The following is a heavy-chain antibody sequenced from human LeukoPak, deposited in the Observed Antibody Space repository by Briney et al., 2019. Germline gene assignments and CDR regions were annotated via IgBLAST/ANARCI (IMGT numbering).Heavy chain of an antibody. V-gene: IGHV3-48*01. CDR1: GFTFSTYA. Sequence: PGGSLRLSCAASGFTFSTYAMNWVRQAPGKGLEWVSYISKTSSPIFYADAVKGRFSISRDNAKNSLYLQMNSLRAEDTAVYYCARDSFDSSGYYVNPDFWGQGTLVTVSS. CDR3: ARDSFDSSGYYVNPDF. D-gene: IGHD3-22*01. J-gene: IGHJ4*02. CDR2: ISKTSSPI.